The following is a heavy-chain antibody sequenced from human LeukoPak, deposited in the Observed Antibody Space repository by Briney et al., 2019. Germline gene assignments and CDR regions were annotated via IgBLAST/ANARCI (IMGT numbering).Heavy chain of an antibody. CDR2: IYTSGST. CDR3: ARDLHGDNHNYYMDV. D-gene: IGHD4-17*01. Sequence: PSQTLSLTCTVSGGSISSGSYYWSWIRQPAGKGLEWIGRIYTSGSTNYNPSLKSRVTISVDTSKNQFSLKLSSVTAADTAVYYCARDLHGDNHNYYMDVWGKGTTVTVSS. J-gene: IGHJ6*03. V-gene: IGHV4-61*02. CDR1: GGSISSGSYY.